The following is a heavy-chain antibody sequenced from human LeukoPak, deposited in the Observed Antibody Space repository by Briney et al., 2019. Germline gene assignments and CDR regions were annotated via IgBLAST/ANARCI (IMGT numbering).Heavy chain of an antibody. V-gene: IGHV1-69*13. D-gene: IGHD3-16*02. CDR2: IIPIFGTA. CDR1: GGTFSSYA. J-gene: IGHJ4*02. CDR3: AGYDYVWGSHRYTEYYFDY. Sequence: ASVKVSCKASGGTFSSYAISWVRQAPGQGLEWMGGIIPIFGTANYAQKFQGRVTITADESTSTAYMELSSLRSEDTAVYYCAGYDYVWGSHRYTEYYFDYWGQGTLVTVSS.